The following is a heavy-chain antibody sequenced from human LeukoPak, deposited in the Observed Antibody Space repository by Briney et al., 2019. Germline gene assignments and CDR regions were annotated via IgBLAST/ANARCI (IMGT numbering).Heavy chain of an antibody. CDR1: GCTFGDYE. D-gene: IGHD3-22*01. CDR3: ARSAGVVSGYYFDY. CDR2: MNNRGSII. J-gene: IGHJ4*02. Sequence: PGGSLRLSCSASGCTFGDYEMNWVRQAPGKGLEWIAYMNNRGSIIYFADSVRGGFSITRDNTKNSLYLQMNSLRAEDTAVYYCARSAGVVSGYYFDYWGQGSLVTVSS. V-gene: IGHV3-48*03.